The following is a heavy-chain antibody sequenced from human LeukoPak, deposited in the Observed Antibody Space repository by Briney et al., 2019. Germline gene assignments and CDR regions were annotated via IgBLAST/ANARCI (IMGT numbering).Heavy chain of an antibody. J-gene: IGHJ4*02. D-gene: IGHD6-19*01. CDR1: GFTFSSYS. Sequence: PGGSLRLSCAPSGFTFSSYSMNWVRQAPGKGLEWVSYISSSGITIYYADSVKGRFTISRDNAKNSLYLQMNSLRAEDTAVYYCARDGSSGFWWGQGTLVTVSS. CDR3: ARDGSSGFW. CDR2: ISSSGITI. V-gene: IGHV3-48*04.